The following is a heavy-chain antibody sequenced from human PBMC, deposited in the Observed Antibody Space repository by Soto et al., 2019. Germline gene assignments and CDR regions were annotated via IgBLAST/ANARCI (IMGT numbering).Heavy chain of an antibody. J-gene: IGHJ5*02. CDR3: ARDEGTIGWFDP. Sequence: SVKVSCKASGGTFSSYAISWVRQAPGQGLEWMGGIIPIFGTANYAQKSQGRVTITADESTSTAYMELSSLRSEDTAVYYCARDEGTIGWFDPWGQGTLVTVSS. V-gene: IGHV1-69*13. CDR1: GGTFSSYA. CDR2: IIPIFGTA. D-gene: IGHD1-7*01.